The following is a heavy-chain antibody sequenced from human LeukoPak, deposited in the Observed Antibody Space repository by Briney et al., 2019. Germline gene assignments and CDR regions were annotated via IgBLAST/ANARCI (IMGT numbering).Heavy chain of an antibody. J-gene: IGHJ4*02. D-gene: IGHD2-2*01. Sequence: GGSLRLSCEASGFTFSSFALSWVRQAPGKGLEWVSVISGSGATTHYAESVKGRFTISRDNSKNTIYLQMNNLRAEDTAIYYCARGSTNSAPLNDWGQGTLVTVSS. V-gene: IGHV3-23*01. CDR1: GFTFSSFA. CDR2: ISGSGATT. CDR3: ARGSTNSAPLND.